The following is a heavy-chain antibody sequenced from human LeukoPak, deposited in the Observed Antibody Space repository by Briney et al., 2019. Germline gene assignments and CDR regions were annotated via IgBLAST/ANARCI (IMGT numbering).Heavy chain of an antibody. J-gene: IGHJ6*03. D-gene: IGHD2-2*01. Sequence: SETLSLTCTVSGGSIISSTYYWGWIRQPPGKGLEWIGSIYYSGSTHSGNTYYNPSLKSRVTISVDTSKNQFSLKLSSVTAADTAVYYCARDLEDIVVVPAAMGLYYYYYMDVWGKGTAVTVSS. V-gene: IGHV4-39*07. CDR3: ARDLEDIVVVPAAMGLYYYYYMDV. CDR1: GGSIISSTYY. CDR2: IYYSGSTHSGNT.